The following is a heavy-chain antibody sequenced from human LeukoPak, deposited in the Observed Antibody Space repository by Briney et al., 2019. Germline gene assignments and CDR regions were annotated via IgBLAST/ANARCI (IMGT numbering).Heavy chain of an antibody. CDR2: IRGNGVTT. J-gene: IGHJ3*02. V-gene: IGHV3-23*01. D-gene: IGHD6-13*01. Sequence: GGSLRLSCAASGFTFSSYGMNWVRQAPGKGLEWVSGIRGNGVTTYYADSVKGRFTISRDNAKNSLYLHMNSLRAEDTAVYYCAKSYSSSWYGQRAFDIWGQGTMVAVSS. CDR1: GFTFSSYG. CDR3: AKSYSSSWYGQRAFDI.